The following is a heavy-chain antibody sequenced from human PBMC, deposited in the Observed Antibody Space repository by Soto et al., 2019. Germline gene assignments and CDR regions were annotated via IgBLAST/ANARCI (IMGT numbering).Heavy chain of an antibody. CDR2: MNPNSGNT. J-gene: IGHJ4*02. V-gene: IGHV1-8*01. CDR1: GYTFTSHD. CDR3: ARWDYGYYARFDY. D-gene: IGHD4-17*01. Sequence: QVQLVQSGAEVKKSGASAKASCKASGYTFTSHDINWVRQATGQGLEWMGWMNPNSGNTGYAQKFQGRVTMTRNTSISTAYMELSSLRSEDTAVYYCARWDYGYYARFDYWGQGTLVTVSS.